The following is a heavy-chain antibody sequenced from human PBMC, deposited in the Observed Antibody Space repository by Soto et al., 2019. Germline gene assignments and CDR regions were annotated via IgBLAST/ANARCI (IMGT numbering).Heavy chain of an antibody. Sequence: GGSLRLSCAASGFTFSSYWMSWVRQAPGKGLEWVANIKQDGSEKYYVDSVKGRFTISRDNAKNSLYLQMNSLRAEDTAVYYCARRYCSSTSCYRDDAFDIWGQGTMVTVSS. CDR3: ARRYCSSTSCYRDDAFDI. CDR1: GFTFSSYW. V-gene: IGHV3-7*01. D-gene: IGHD2-2*01. CDR2: IKQDGSEK. J-gene: IGHJ3*02.